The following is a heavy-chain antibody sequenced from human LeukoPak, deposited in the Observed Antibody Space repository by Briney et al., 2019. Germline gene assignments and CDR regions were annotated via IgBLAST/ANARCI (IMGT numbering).Heavy chain of an antibody. CDR1: GGSISSSNW. D-gene: IGHD4-17*01. CDR2: IYHSGST. V-gene: IGHV4-4*02. J-gene: IGHJ6*02. Sequence: SETLSLTCAVSGGSISSSNWWSWVRQPPGKGLEWIGEIYHSGSTNYNPSLKSRVTISVDKSKNQFSLKLSSVTAADTAVYYCASRDGEESYYYYGMDVWGQGTTVTVSS. CDR3: ASRDGEESYYYYGMDV.